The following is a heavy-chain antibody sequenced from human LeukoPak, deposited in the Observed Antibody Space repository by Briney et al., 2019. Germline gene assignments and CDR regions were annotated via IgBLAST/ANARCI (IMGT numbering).Heavy chain of an antibody. J-gene: IGHJ4*02. CDR1: GGSISSHY. V-gene: IGHV4-59*11. Sequence: PSETLSLTCTVSGGSISSHYWSWIRQSPGKGLEWIGHIYYSGSTNYKPSLKSRVTISGDTSKNQFSLKLSSVSAADTAVYYCAREASRGAVDYWGQGTLVTVSS. CDR2: IYYSGST. CDR3: AREASRGAVDY. D-gene: IGHD2-15*01.